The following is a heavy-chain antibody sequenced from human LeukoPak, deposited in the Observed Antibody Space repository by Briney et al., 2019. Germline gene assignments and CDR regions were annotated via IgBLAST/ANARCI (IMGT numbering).Heavy chain of an antibody. J-gene: IGHJ4*02. CDR3: ARGGWNYSSSLYYFDY. D-gene: IGHD6-13*01. Sequence: SQTLSLTCTVSGGSIRGNYYWSWIRQPAGKGLEWIGRISPSGSTKYNPSLKSRVTISVDTSKNQFSLKLSSVTAADTAVYYCARGGWNYSSSLYYFDYWGQGTLVTVSS. V-gene: IGHV4-61*02. CDR2: ISPSGST. CDR1: GGSIRGNYY.